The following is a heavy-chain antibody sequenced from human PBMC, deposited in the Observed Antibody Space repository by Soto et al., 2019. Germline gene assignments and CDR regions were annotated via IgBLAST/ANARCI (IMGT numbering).Heavy chain of an antibody. V-gene: IGHV3-23*01. CDR2: ISGSGGST. CDR3: AKAEEGYYDFWSGYPLDY. CDR1: GFTFSSYA. Sequence: GGSLRLSCAASGFTFSSYAMSWVRQAPGKGLEWVSAISGSGGSTYYADSVKGRFTISRDNSKNTLYLQMNSLRAEDTAVYYCAKAEEGYYDFWSGYPLDYWGQGTLVTVSS. D-gene: IGHD3-3*01. J-gene: IGHJ4*02.